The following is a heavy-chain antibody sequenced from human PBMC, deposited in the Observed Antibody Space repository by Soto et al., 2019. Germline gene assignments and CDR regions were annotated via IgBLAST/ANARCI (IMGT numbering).Heavy chain of an antibody. CDR2: FTNYGAT. V-gene: IGHV3-23*01. D-gene: IGHD3-10*01. Sequence: EVQLLESAGGLVQPGGSLRLSCAASGFTFSSYAMSWVRQAPGKGLEWVSTFTNYGATYYADSVKGRFTISRDNSKNTLYLQMNSLRAEDTAVYYCAREFASGSPNYDYWGRGTLVTVSS. CDR3: AREFASGSPNYDY. J-gene: IGHJ4*02. CDR1: GFTFSSYA.